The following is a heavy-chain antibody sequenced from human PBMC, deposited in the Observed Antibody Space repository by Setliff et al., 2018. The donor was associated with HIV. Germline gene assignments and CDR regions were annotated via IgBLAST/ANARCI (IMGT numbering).Heavy chain of an antibody. J-gene: IGHJ4*02. CDR1: GDSVSNGRYY. Sequence: SETLSLTCTVSGDSVSNGRYYWSWIRQPAGKGLEWIGHIYTSGSTDYSPSLKSRVTISVDTSKNQFSLKLSSVTAADTAVYYCARPGVGTVSFDYWGQGTLVTVSS. CDR2: IYTSGST. D-gene: IGHD1-7*01. CDR3: ARPGVGTVSFDY. V-gene: IGHV4-61*09.